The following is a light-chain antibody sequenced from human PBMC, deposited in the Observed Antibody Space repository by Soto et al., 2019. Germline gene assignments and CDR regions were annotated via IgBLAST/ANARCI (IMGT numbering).Light chain of an antibody. J-gene: IGLJ1*01. CDR3: AAWDDSLNGREV. Sequence: QSVLTQPPSASGTPGQRVTISCSGSSSNIGSNSVNWYQQLPGAAPKLLIYSNNQRPSGVPDRFSGSKSGTSASLAISGLQSADEADYYCAAWDDSLNGREVFGTGTKVTVL. CDR1: SSNIGSNS. V-gene: IGLV1-44*01. CDR2: SNN.